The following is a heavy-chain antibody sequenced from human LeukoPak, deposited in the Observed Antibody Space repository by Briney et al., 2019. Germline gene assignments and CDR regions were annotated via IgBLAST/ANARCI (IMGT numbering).Heavy chain of an antibody. D-gene: IGHD3-9*01. V-gene: IGHV3-23*01. Sequence: GGSLRLSCAASGFTFSSYAMSWVRQAPGKGLEWVSAISGSGGSTYYADSVKGRFTISRDNSKNTLYLQMNSLRAEDMAVYYCAKEGSLRYFDWPDYYYYGMDVWGKGTTVTVSS. J-gene: IGHJ6*04. CDR3: AKEGSLRYFDWPDYYYYGMDV. CDR1: GFTFSSYA. CDR2: ISGSGGST.